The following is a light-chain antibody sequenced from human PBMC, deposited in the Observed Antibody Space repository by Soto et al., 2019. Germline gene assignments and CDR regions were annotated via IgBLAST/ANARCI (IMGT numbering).Light chain of an antibody. CDR2: SDN. CDR1: TSNIGSNT. Sequence: QSVLTQPPSASGTPGQRVTISCSGSTSNIGSNTVNWYQQVPGTAPKLLIYSDNQRPSGVPDRFSGSKSGTSASLAISGLQSEDEADYFCATWDDSLNGMIFGGGTKVTVL. CDR3: ATWDDSLNGMI. J-gene: IGLJ2*01. V-gene: IGLV1-44*01.